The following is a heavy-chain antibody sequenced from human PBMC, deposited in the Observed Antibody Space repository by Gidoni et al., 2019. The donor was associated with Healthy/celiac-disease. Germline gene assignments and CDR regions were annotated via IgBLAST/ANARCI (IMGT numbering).Heavy chain of an antibody. Sequence: HVQLVESGGGVVQPGRSLRLSCPAFGFTFISYGMHWVRTAPGKGMEWVAVIWYDGSNKYYADSVKGRFTISRDNSKNTLYLQMNSLRAEDTAVYYCASGYCSGGSCYSYAFDIWGQGTMVTVSS. CDR2: IWYDGSNK. CDR1: GFTFISYG. CDR3: ASGYCSGGSCYSYAFDI. V-gene: IGHV3-33*01. D-gene: IGHD2-15*01. J-gene: IGHJ3*02.